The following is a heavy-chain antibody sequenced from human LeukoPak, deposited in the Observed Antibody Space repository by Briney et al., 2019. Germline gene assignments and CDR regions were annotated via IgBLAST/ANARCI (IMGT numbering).Heavy chain of an antibody. CDR2: IYYSGST. V-gene: IGHV4-59*01. CDR3: ARAEGRRSSGWIAESFQH. D-gene: IGHD6-19*01. CDR1: GGSISSYN. J-gene: IGHJ1*01. Sequence: SETLSLTCTVSGGSISSYNWSWIRQPPGKGLEWSGYIYYSGSTNYNGTTIYNPSLKSRVTISVDTSTNQFSLKLSSVTAADTAVYYCARAEGRRSSGWIAESFQHWGQGTLVTVS.